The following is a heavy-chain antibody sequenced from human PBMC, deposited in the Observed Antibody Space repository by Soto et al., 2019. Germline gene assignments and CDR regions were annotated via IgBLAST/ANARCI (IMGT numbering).Heavy chain of an antibody. CDR1: GGSVSSGSYY. D-gene: IGHD6-19*01. CDR2: IYYSGST. J-gene: IGHJ6*02. CDR3: ARGIEGWYQGRSYCGMEV. V-gene: IGHV4-61*01. Sequence: QVQLQESGPGLVKPSETLSLTCTVSGGSVSSGSYYWSWIRQPPGKGLEWIGYIYYSGSTNYNPSLKSRVTISVDTSKKQCSLTLSSVTVADTAVYYCARGIEGWYQGRSYCGMEVWGQGTTVTVSS.